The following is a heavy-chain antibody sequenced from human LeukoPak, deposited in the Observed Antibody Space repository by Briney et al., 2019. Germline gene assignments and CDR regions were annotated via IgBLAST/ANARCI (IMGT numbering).Heavy chain of an antibody. CDR1: GYTFTSYD. Sequence: ASAKASCKASGYTFTSYDINWVRQAPGQGLEWMGWINPNSGGTNYAQKFQGRVTMTRDTSISTAYMELSRLRSDDTAVYYCARDRITMVRGANGSWFDPWGQGTLVTVSS. CDR2: INPNSGGT. V-gene: IGHV1-2*02. CDR3: ARDRITMVRGANGSWFDP. D-gene: IGHD3-10*01. J-gene: IGHJ5*02.